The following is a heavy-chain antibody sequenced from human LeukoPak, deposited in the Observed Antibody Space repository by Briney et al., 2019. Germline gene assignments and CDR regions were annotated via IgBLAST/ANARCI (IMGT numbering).Heavy chain of an antibody. Sequence: GGSLRLSCAAPGFPFNGYNIHWIRQAPGKGLEWVSFIRNDETEIHYADFAKGRFTISRDRSENSVFLQMNSLRPDDTAVYYCAKDGGRYRFDHWGQGTMVTVSS. CDR1: GFPFNGYN. CDR2: IRNDETEI. V-gene: IGHV3-30*02. J-gene: IGHJ4*02. CDR3: AKDGGRYRFDH. D-gene: IGHD3-16*02.